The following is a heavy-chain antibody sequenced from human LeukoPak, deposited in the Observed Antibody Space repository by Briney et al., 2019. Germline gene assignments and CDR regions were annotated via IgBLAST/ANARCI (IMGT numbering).Heavy chain of an antibody. CDR2: ISTSGSTT. CDR3: ARAHGILYNWFDP. D-gene: IGHD1-14*01. V-gene: IGHV3-48*03. CDR1: GFSLSNYE. J-gene: IGHJ5*02. Sequence: GGSLRLSCAASGFSLSNYEMNWVRQAPGKGLEWVSYISTSGSTTYYADSVKGRFTISRDNAKNSLYLQMNSLRAEDTAVYYCARAHGILYNWFDPWGQGTLVTVSS.